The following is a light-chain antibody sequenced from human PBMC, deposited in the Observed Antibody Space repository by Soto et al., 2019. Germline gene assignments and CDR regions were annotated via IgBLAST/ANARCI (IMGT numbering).Light chain of an antibody. CDR1: QSVSSN. V-gene: IGKV3-15*01. Sequence: EIVMTQSPATLSVSPGETATLSCRASQSVSSNLAWYQQKPGQAPRLLIYGASIRATGIPARFSGSGSGTEFTLTISSLQSEDFAVYYCQQYNNFWTFGQGTKVEIK. CDR3: QQYNNFWT. CDR2: GAS. J-gene: IGKJ1*01.